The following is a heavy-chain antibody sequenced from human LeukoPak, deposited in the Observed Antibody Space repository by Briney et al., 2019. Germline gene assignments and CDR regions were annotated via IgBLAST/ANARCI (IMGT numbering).Heavy chain of an antibody. J-gene: IGHJ4*02. CDR3: ARRSPNYYFDH. V-gene: IGHV3-30*03. Sequence: PGGSLRLSCAASGFTFSSYGMNWVRQAPGKGLEWVAVISYDGSNEYYADSVKGRFTISRDNSKKALYLQMNSLRADDTAVYYCARRSPNYYFDHWGQGTLVTVSS. CDR1: GFTFSSYG. CDR2: ISYDGSNE.